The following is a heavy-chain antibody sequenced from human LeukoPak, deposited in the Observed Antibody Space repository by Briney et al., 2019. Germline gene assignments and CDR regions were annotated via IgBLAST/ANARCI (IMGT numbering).Heavy chain of an antibody. V-gene: IGHV3-30*02. J-gene: IGHJ6*03. CDR2: IRYDGSNK. Sequence: PGRSLRLSCAASGFTFSSYAMHWVRQAPGKGLEWVAFIRYDGSNKYYADSVKGRFTISRDNSKNTLYLQMNSLRAEDTAVYYCAKDGYSYEYYYYYYYMDVWGKGTTVTVSS. CDR3: AKDGYSYEYYYYYYYMDV. CDR1: GFTFSSYA. D-gene: IGHD5-18*01.